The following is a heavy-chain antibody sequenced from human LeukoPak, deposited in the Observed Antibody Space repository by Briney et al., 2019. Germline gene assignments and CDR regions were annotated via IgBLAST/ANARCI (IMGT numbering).Heavy chain of an antibody. V-gene: IGHV1-18*01. Sequence: ASVKVSCKASGYTFTSYGISWVRQAPGRGLEWMGWISAYNGNTNYAQKLQGRVTMTTDTSTSTAYMELTRLRFDDTAVYYCARWGTAMGTPDYWGQGTLVTVSS. CDR1: GYTFTSYG. CDR3: ARWGTAMGTPDY. CDR2: ISAYNGNT. J-gene: IGHJ4*02. D-gene: IGHD5-18*01.